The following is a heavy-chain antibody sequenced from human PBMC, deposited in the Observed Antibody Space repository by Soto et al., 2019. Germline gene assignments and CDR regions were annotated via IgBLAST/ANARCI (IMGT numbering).Heavy chain of an antibody. CDR2: ISYDGSNK. CDR1: GFTFSSYG. CDR3: AKAQYYYDSSGQYDAFDI. V-gene: IGHV3-30*18. J-gene: IGHJ3*02. D-gene: IGHD3-22*01. Sequence: PGGSLRLSCAASGFTFSSYGMHWVRQAPGKGLEWVAVISYDGSNKYYADSVKGRFTISRDNSKNTLYLQMNSLRAEDTAVYYCAKAQYYYDSSGQYDAFDIWGQGTMVTVSS.